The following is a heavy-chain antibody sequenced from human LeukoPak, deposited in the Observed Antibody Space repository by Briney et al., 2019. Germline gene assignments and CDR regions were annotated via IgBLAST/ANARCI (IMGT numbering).Heavy chain of an antibody. CDR1: GFTFSDYY. D-gene: IGHD4-17*01. V-gene: IGHV3-11*01. CDR2: ISSSGSTI. Sequence: PGGSLRLSCAASGFTFSDYYMSWIRQAPGKGREWGSYISSSGSTIYYADSVKGRFTISRDNAKNSLYLQMNSLRVEDTAVYYCASYGDYYYYYMDVWGKGTTVTVSS. J-gene: IGHJ6*03. CDR3: ASYGDYYYYYMDV.